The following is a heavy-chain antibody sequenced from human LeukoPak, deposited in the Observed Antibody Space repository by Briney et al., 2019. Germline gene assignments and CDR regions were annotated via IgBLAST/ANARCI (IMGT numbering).Heavy chain of an antibody. Sequence: GASVKVSCKASGYTFTSYGISWVRQAPGQGLEWMGWISAYNGNTNYAQKFQGRVTITADESTSTAYMELSSLRSEDTAVYYCATSVATIFNDYGDYGYYGMDVWGQGTTVTVSS. CDR1: GYTFTSYG. D-gene: IGHD5-12*01. J-gene: IGHJ6*02. CDR3: ATSVATIFNDYGDYGYYGMDV. V-gene: IGHV1-18*01. CDR2: ISAYNGNT.